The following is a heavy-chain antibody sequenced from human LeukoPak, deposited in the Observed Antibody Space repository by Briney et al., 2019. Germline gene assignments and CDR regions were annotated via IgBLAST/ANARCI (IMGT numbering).Heavy chain of an antibody. CDR1: GGSISSSSYY. V-gene: IGHV4-39*01. D-gene: IGHD5-24*01. Sequence: SETLSLTCTVSGGSISSSSYYWGWIRQPPGKGLEWIGSIYYSGSTYYNPSLKSRVTISVDTSKNQFSLRLTSVTAADTAVYYCARHSRDAYNCKANWFDPWGQGTLVTVSS. CDR2: IYYSGST. CDR3: ARHSRDAYNCKANWFDP. J-gene: IGHJ5*02.